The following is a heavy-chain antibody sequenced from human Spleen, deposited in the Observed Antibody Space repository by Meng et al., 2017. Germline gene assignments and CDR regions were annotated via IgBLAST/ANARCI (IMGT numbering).Heavy chain of an antibody. CDR3: ARGEFRLNSN. Sequence: GESLKISCAASAFTFSSYTMHWVRQGPGKGLEWVAVISSDGSNTYYADSVKGRFTISRDDAKNSLYLQMGSLRVEDTAVYFCARGEFRLNSNWGQGTLVTVSS. J-gene: IGHJ4*02. D-gene: IGHD3-10*01. V-gene: IGHV3-30*07. CDR1: AFTFSSYT. CDR2: ISSDGSNT.